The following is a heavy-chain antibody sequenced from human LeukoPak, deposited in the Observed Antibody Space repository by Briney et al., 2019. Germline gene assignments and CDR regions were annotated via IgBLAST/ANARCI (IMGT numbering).Heavy chain of an antibody. CDR1: GFTFSSYE. V-gene: IGHV3-23*01. CDR3: AKAPVTSCRGAFCYPFDY. D-gene: IGHD2-15*01. J-gene: IGHJ4*02. CDR2: MSSSDDGR. Sequence: PGGSLRLSCAASGFTFSSYEMNWVRQAPGKGLEWVLAMSSSDDGRYYAASVRGRFTISRYTSRSTLYLQMNSLRAEDAAVYYCAKAPVTSCRGAFCYPFDYWGQGTLVTVSS.